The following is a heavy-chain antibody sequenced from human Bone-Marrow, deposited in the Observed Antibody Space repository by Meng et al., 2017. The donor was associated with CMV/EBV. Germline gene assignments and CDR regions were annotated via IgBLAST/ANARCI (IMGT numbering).Heavy chain of an antibody. CDR1: GCTFSSYA. Sequence: SVKVSCKASGCTFSSYAISWVRQAPGQGLEWMGGIIPILGIANYAQKFQGRVTITADKSTSTAYMELSSLRSEDTAVYYCARRYSSSSEFDPWGQGTLVTVSS. CDR2: IIPILGIA. J-gene: IGHJ5*02. D-gene: IGHD6-6*01. CDR3: ARRYSSSSEFDP. V-gene: IGHV1-69*10.